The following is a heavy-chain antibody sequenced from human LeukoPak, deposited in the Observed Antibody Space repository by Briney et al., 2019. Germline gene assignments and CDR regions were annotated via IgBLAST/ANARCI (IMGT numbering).Heavy chain of an antibody. D-gene: IGHD3-22*01. CDR2: IYYSGST. J-gene: IGHJ4*02. V-gene: IGHV4-59*01. CDR1: GGSISTYY. Sequence: PSETLSLTCTVSGGSISTYYWSRIRQPPGKGLEWIGYIYYSGSTSYNPSLKSRVTISVDTSKNQFSLKLSSVTAADTAVYYCARSYDSGGYYFPFDYWGQGTLVTVSS. CDR3: ARSYDSGGYYFPFDY.